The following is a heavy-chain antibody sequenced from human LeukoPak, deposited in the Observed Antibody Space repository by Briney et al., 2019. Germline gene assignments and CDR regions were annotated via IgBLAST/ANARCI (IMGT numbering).Heavy chain of an antibody. CDR2: ISYDGSNK. CDR1: GFTFSSYG. CDR3: ANSNYYDSSGSSYDYYYYGMDV. Sequence: GGSLRLSCAASGFTFSSYGMHWVRQAPGKGLEWVAVISYDGSNKYYADSVKGRFTISRDNSKNTLYLQMNGLRAEDTAVYYCANSNYYDSSGSSYDYYYYGMDVWGQGTTVTVSS. D-gene: IGHD3-22*01. V-gene: IGHV3-30*18. J-gene: IGHJ6*02.